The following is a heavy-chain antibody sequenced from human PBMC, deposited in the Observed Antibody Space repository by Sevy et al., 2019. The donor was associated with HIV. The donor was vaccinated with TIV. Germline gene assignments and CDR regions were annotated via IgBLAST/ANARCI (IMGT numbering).Heavy chain of an antibody. CDR3: AKGVDA. V-gene: IGHV3-7*01. Sequence: GGSLRLSCAASGFTFNNYWMTWFRLAQGKGLEWVANRNTDGSGKYYVDSVRGRFPISRDNAKNSLYLQMNSLRADDTAVYYCAKGVDAWGKGTTVTVSS. CDR1: GFTFNNYW. J-gene: IGHJ6*04. CDR2: RNTDGSGK.